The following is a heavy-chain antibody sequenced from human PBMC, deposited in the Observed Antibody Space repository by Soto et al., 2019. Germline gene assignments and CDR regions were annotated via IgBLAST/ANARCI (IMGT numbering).Heavy chain of an antibody. V-gene: IGHV4-30-4*01. CDR1: GDSFSSDDYY. CDR3: ARLSGVAYCGGDCYHFDY. CDR2: ISYRVDT. Sequence: SETLSLTCTVSGDSFSSDDYYWSWIRQPPGKGLEWIGYISYRVDTYYSPSLKSRVTMSIDTSKNQFSLNVSSVTAADTAVYYCARLSGVAYCGGDCYHFDYWGQGTLVTVSS. J-gene: IGHJ4*02. D-gene: IGHD2-21*02.